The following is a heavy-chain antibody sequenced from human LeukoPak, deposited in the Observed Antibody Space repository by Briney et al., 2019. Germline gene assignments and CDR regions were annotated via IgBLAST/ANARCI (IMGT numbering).Heavy chain of an antibody. V-gene: IGHV3-21*01. D-gene: IGHD2-15*01. J-gene: IGHJ3*02. CDR2: ISSSSSYI. CDR3: ARDGYCSGGSCFNI. Sequence: PGGSLRLSCAASGFTFSSYSMNWVRQAPGKGLEWVSSISSSSSYIYYADSVKGRLTISRDNAKNSLYLQMNSLRAEGTAVYYCARDGYCSGGSCFNIWGQGTMVTVSS. CDR1: GFTFSSYS.